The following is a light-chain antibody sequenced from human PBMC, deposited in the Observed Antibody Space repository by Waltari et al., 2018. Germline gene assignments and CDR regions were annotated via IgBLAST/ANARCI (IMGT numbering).Light chain of an antibody. V-gene: IGKV3-20*01. CDR3: KQYGSSVLYI. CDR2: GAS. J-gene: IGKJ2*01. CDR1: QSLTKRY. Sequence: THPPGNLPLSPGPRSTLALRASQSLTKRYLAWYQQKPGQAPSLPLYGASSRGAGIPERFSGSGSGTELTVTISRLEPEDFGVYYCKQYGSSVLYIFGQGIKLEIK.